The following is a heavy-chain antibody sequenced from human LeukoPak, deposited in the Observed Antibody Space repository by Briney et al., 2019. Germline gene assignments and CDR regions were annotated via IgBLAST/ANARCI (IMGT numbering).Heavy chain of an antibody. CDR1: GFTFSSYS. D-gene: IGHD3/OR15-3a*01. Sequence: PGGSLRLSCAASGFTFSSYSMNWVRQAPGKGLEWVSYISSSSSTIYYADSVKGRFTISRDNAKNSLYLQMNSLRAEDTAVYYCARDLYGLAKGYYYYYMDVWGKGTTVTVSS. CDR3: ARDLYGLAKGYYYYYMDV. CDR2: ISSSSSTI. J-gene: IGHJ6*03. V-gene: IGHV3-48*01.